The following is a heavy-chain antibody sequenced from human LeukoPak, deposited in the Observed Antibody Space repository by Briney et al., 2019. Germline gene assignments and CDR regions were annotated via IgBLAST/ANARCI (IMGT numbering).Heavy chain of an antibody. V-gene: IGHV3-11*06. Sequence: GGSLRLSCAASGFTFSDYYMSWIRQAPGKGLEWVSYISSSSSYTNYADSVKGRFTISRDNAKNSLYLQMNSLRVEDTAVYYCAREVYGDYDYFDYWGQGTLVTVSS. CDR1: GFTFSDYY. J-gene: IGHJ4*02. CDR3: AREVYGDYDYFDY. D-gene: IGHD4-17*01. CDR2: ISSSSSYT.